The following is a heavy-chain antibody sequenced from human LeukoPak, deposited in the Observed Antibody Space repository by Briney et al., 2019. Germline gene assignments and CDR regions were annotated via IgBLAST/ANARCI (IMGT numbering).Heavy chain of an antibody. J-gene: IGHJ3*02. CDR1: GGSFSGYY. CDR2: INHSGST. CDR3: ARGPPYDYVWGSYRYPPAFDI. V-gene: IGHV4-34*01. Sequence: SETLSLTCAVHGGSFSGYYWSWIRQPPGKGLEWIGEINHSGSTNYNPSLKSRVTISVDTSKNQFSLKLSSVTAADTAVYYCARGPPYDYVWGSYRYPPAFDIWGQGTMVTVSS. D-gene: IGHD3-16*02.